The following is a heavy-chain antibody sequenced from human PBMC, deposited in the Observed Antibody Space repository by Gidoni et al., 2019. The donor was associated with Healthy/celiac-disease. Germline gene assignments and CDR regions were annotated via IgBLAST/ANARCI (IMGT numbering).Heavy chain of an antibody. V-gene: IGHV4-4*02. D-gene: IGHD6-13*01. CDR3: ARDSAATLEYHYGMDV. Sequence: QVQLQESGPGLVEPSGTLSLTCAVSGGSISSSNWWRWVRQPPGKGLEWIGEIYHSGRPNYNPALKSRVTISVDKSKNQFSLKLSFVTAADTAVYYWARDSAATLEYHYGMDVWGQGTTVTVSS. CDR2: IYHSGRP. J-gene: IGHJ6*02. CDR1: GGSISSSNW.